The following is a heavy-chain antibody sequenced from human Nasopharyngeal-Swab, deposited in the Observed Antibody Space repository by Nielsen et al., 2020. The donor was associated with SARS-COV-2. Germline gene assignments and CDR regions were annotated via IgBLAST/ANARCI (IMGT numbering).Heavy chain of an antibody. J-gene: IGHJ6*02. CDR2: ISGSGGST. CDR1: GFTFSSYA. Sequence: GGSLRLSCAASGFTFSSYAMSWVRQAPGKGLEWVSAISGSGGSTYYADSVKGRFTISRDNSKNTLYLQMNSLRAEDTAVYYCAKDPALEWSYYYGMDVWGQGTTVTVSS. V-gene: IGHV3-23*01. D-gene: IGHD3-3*01. CDR3: AKDPALEWSYYYGMDV.